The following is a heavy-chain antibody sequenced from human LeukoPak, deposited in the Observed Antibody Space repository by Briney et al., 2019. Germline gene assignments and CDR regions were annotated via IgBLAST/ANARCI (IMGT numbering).Heavy chain of an antibody. CDR3: AREEWELLGNYYYYYGMDV. V-gene: IGHV4-39*07. J-gene: IGHJ6*02. CDR1: GGSISSSSYY. Sequence: SETLSLTCTVSGGSISSSSYYWGWIRQPPGKGLEWIGSIYYSGSTYYNPSLKSRVTISVDTSKNQFSLKLSSVTAADTAVYYCAREEWELLGNYYYYYGMDVWGQGTTVTVSS. D-gene: IGHD1-26*01. CDR2: IYYSGST.